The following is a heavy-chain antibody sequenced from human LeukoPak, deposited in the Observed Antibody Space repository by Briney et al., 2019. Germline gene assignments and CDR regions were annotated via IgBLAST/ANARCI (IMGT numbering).Heavy chain of an antibody. CDR2: ISGSGGST. V-gene: IGHV3-23*01. D-gene: IGHD3-22*01. CDR1: GFTFSSYA. Sequence: PGGSLRLSCAASGFTFSSYAMSWVRQAPGQGLEWVSAISGSGGSTYYADSVKGRFTISRDNSKNTLYLQMNSLRAEDTAVYYCAKDAGFGTMIAPSWYFDLWGRGTLVTVSS. CDR3: AKDAGFGTMIAPSWYFDL. J-gene: IGHJ2*01.